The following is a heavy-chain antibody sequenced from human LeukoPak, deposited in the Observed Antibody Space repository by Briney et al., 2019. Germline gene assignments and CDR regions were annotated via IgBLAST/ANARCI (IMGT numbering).Heavy chain of an antibody. CDR1: GNSISSGDNY. CDR3: ARAIGYSGYVVDC. D-gene: IGHD5-12*01. CDR2: IYTSGST. Sequence: SETLSLTCTVSGNSISSGDNYWSWIRQPAGKGLEWIGRIYTSGSTNYNPSLKSRVTISGDTSKNQFSLRLSSVTAADTAVYYCARAIGYSGYVVDCWGQGTLVTVSS. J-gene: IGHJ4*02. V-gene: IGHV4-61*02.